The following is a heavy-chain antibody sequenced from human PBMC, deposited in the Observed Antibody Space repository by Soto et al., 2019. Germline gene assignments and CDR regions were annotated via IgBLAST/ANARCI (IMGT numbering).Heavy chain of an antibody. CDR1: GGSISSSSYY. V-gene: IGHV4-39*01. CDR2: IYYSGST. D-gene: IGHD3-9*01. Sequence: PSETLSLTCTVSGGSISSSSYYWGWIRQPPGKGLEWIGSIYYSGSTYYNPSLKSRVTISVDTSKNQFSLKLSSVTAADTAVYYCARHDDILTGHCPFDYWGQGTLVTVSS. CDR3: ARHDDILTGHCPFDY. J-gene: IGHJ4*02.